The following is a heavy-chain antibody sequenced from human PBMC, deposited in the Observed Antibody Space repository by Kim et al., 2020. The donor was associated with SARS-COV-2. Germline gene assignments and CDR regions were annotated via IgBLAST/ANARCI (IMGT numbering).Heavy chain of an antibody. J-gene: IGHJ6*03. CDR3: ARVSPVLRFFPHLPQPRYYMDV. CDR2: INHSGST. D-gene: IGHD3-3*01. Sequence: SETLSLTCAVYDGSFSGYYWSWIRQPPGKGLEWIGEINHSGSTNYNPSLKSRVTISVDTSKNQFSLKLSSVTAADTAVYYCARVSPVLRFFPHLPQPRYYMDVWGKGTTVTVSS. CDR1: DGSFSGYY. V-gene: IGHV4-34*01.